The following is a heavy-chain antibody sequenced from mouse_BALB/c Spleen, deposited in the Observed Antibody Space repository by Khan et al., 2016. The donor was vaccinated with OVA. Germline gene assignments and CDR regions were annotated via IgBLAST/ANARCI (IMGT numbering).Heavy chain of an antibody. CDR2: TNPTNGRT. Sequence: VKLQQSGVELVKAGASVKMSCKASGYTFTSYWMHWVKQRLGQGLEWFAETNPTNGRTYYNEKFKSKATLTVDKSSSTAYMLLSGPTFEDSAVYYCARIKKIVATYFDYWGQGTTLTVSS. CDR3: ARIKKIVATYFDY. D-gene: IGHD1-1*01. J-gene: IGHJ2*01. V-gene: IGHV1S81*02. CDR1: GYTFTSYW.